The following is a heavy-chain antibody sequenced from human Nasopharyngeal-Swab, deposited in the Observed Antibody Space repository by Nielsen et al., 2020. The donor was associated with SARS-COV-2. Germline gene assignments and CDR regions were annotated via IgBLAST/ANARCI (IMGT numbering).Heavy chain of an antibody. V-gene: IGHV4-4*02. J-gene: IGHJ4*02. CDR3: ARGRTGKYYYDSSGYYGN. CDR2: IYHSGST. CDR1: GGSISSSNW. Sequence: SETLPLTCAVSGGSISSSNWWSWVRQPPGKGLEWIGEIYHSGSTNYNPSLKSRVTISVDKSKNQFSLKLSSVTAADTAVYYCARGRTGKYYYDSSGYYGNWGQGTLVTVSS. D-gene: IGHD3-22*01.